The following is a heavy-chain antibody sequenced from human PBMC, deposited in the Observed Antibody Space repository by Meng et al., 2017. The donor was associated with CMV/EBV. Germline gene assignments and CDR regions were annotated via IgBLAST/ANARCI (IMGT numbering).Heavy chain of an antibody. Sequence: QFPRGRSGVEVKKPGSSVKVSCKASGGTFSSYAISWVRQAPGQGLEWMGGIIPIFGTANYAQKFQGRVTITADESTSTAYMELSSLRSEDTAVYYCARVCGGSCFDYWGQGTLVTVSS. CDR1: GGTFSSYA. CDR2: IIPIFGTA. J-gene: IGHJ4*02. CDR3: ARVCGGSCFDY. V-gene: IGHV1-69*12. D-gene: IGHD2-15*01.